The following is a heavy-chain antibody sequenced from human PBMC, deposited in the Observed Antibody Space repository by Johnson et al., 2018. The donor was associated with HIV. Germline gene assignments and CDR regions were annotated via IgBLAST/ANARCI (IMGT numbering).Heavy chain of an antibody. J-gene: IGHJ3*02. Sequence: QMQLVESGGGLVQPGGSLRLSCAASGFTFSSYAMSWVRQAPGKGLEWVSFIRYDGSDKHYADSVKGRFTISRDNSENTVYLQTNSLREDSAVYYCAKWKYCSGDNCYSEFGVFDDAFDIWGQGTVVTVSS. CDR1: GFTFSSYA. CDR3: AKWKYCSGDNCYSEFGVFDDAFDI. V-gene: IGHV3-30*02. D-gene: IGHD2-15*01. CDR2: IRYDGSDK.